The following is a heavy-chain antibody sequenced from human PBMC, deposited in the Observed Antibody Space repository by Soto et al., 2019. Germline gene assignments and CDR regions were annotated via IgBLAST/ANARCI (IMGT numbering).Heavy chain of an antibody. J-gene: IGHJ5*02. CDR2: ISGSGGST. D-gene: IGHD3-10*01. CDR3: AKDHEIRIKGNWFDP. Sequence: GGSLRLSCAASGFTFSSYAMSWVRQAPGKGLEWVSAISGSGGSTYYADYVKGRFTISRDNSKNTLYLQMNSLRAEDTAVYYCAKDHEIRIKGNWFDPWGQGTLVTVSS. CDR1: GFTFSSYA. V-gene: IGHV3-23*01.